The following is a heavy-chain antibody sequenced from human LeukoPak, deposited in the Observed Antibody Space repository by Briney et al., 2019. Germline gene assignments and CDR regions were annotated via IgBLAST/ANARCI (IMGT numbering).Heavy chain of an antibody. CDR3: AKETSS. V-gene: IGHV3-43*02. J-gene: IGHJ5*02. Sequence: GGSLRLSCAASGFTFDDYAVHWVRQAPGKGLEWVSLICGDGGSTYYADSVKGRFTISRDNSKNSLYLQMNSLRSKDTALYNCAKETSSWGQGTLVTVSS. CDR2: ICGDGGST. CDR1: GFTFDDYA.